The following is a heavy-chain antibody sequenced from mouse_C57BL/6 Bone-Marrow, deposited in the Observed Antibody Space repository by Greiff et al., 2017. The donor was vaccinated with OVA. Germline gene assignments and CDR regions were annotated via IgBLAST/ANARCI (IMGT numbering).Heavy chain of an antibody. D-gene: IGHD1-1*01. V-gene: IGHV14-4*01. J-gene: IGHJ2*01. CDR1: GFNIKDDY. Sequence: EVQGVESGAELVRPGASVKLSCTASGFNIKDDYMHWVKQRPEQGLEWIGWIDPENGDTEYASKFQGKATITADTSSNTAYLQLSSLTSEDTAVYYCTKIYYYGSSYGYWGQGTTLTVSS. CDR2: IDPENGDT. CDR3: TKIYYYGSSYGY.